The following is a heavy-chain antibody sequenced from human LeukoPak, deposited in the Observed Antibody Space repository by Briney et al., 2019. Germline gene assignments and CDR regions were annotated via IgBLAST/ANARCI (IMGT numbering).Heavy chain of an antibody. CDR3: ARDGFTALGY. V-gene: IGHV4-59*12. CDR1: GGSISSYY. CDR2: IYYSGST. J-gene: IGHJ4*02. Sequence: PSETLSLTCTVSGGSISSYYWSWIRQPPGKGLEWIGYIYYSGSTNYNPSLKSRVTISVDTSKNQFSLKLSSVTAADTAVYYCARDGFTALGYWGQGTLVTVSS. D-gene: IGHD3-10*01.